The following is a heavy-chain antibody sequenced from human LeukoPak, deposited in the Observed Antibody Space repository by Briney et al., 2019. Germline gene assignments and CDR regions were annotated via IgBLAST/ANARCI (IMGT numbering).Heavy chain of an antibody. CDR3: AKAVVQGVVRYYFDY. D-gene: IGHD3-10*01. CDR2: ISGSGGST. J-gene: IGHJ4*02. V-gene: IGHV3-23*01. Sequence: GGSLRLSCAASGFTFSSYAMSWVRQAPGQGLEWVSAISGSGGSTYYADSVKGRFTISRDNSKNTLYLQMNSLTAEDTAVYYCAKAVVQGVVRYYFDYWGQGTVVTVSS. CDR1: GFTFSSYA.